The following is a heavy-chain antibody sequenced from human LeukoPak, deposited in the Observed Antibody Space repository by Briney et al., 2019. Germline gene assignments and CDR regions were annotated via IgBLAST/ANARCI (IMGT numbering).Heavy chain of an antibody. CDR2: ISSSSSYI. Sequence: PGGSLRLSCAASGFTFSSYSMNWVRQAPGKGLEWVSSISSSSSYIYYADSVKGRFTISRDNAKNSLYLQMNSLRAEDTAVNYCARDYYGSGSYYYYYYGMDVWGQGTTVTVSS. CDR1: GFTFSSYS. CDR3: ARDYYGSGSYYYYYYGMDV. V-gene: IGHV3-21*01. J-gene: IGHJ6*02. D-gene: IGHD3-10*01.